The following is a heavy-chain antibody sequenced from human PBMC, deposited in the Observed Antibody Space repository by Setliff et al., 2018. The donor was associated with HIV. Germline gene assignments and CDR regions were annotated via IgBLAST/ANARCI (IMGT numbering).Heavy chain of an antibody. Sequence: ASVKVSCKASGYTISTYLIAWVRQAPGQGLEWMGWIGAYNGDTKYAQKFQDRVTMTIDTSASTAYMELRSLTSDDTAMYYCSRDRSATWTPTTYWGQGTLVTVSS. D-gene: IGHD6-25*01. CDR1: GYTISTYL. J-gene: IGHJ4*02. CDR2: IGAYNGDT. V-gene: IGHV1-18*01. CDR3: SRDRSATWTPTTY.